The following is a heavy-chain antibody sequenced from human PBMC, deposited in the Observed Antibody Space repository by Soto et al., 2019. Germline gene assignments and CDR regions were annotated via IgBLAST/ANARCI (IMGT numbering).Heavy chain of an antibody. CDR1: GYTFTGYY. J-gene: IGHJ6*02. Sequence: QVQLVQSGAEVKKPGASVKVSCKASGYTFTGYYMHWVRQAPGQGLEWMGWINPNSGGTNYAQKFQGWVTMTRDTSISTAYMELSRLRSDDTAVYYCARDSYLLREGNYYYYGMDVWGQGTTVTVSS. V-gene: IGHV1-2*04. CDR3: ARDSYLLREGNYYYYGMDV. D-gene: IGHD3-10*01. CDR2: INPNSGGT.